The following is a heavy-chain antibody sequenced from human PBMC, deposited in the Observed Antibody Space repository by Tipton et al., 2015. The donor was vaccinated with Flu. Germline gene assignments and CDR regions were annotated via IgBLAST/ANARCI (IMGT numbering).Heavy chain of an antibody. J-gene: IGHJ4*02. V-gene: IGHV3-7*03. Sequence: GSLRLSCAASGFTFSIYWMSWVRQAPGKGLEWVANIKQDGSEKNYVDSVKGRFTISRDNDKRSLYLQMNTLRAEDTAVYYCAREIPEGATNLDYWGQGTLVTVSS. CDR1: GFTFSIYW. D-gene: IGHD1-14*01. CDR2: IKQDGSEK. CDR3: AREIPEGATNLDY.